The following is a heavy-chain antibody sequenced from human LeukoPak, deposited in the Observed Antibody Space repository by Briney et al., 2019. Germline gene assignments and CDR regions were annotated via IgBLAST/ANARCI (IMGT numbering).Heavy chain of an antibody. J-gene: IGHJ5*02. CDR1: GGSISSGGYY. D-gene: IGHD2-2*02. V-gene: IGHV4-31*03. CDR2: IYYSGST. CDR3: ARSRCGSTSCYSPPHWFDP. Sequence: SETLSLTCTVSGGSISSGGYYSSWIRQHPGKGLEWIEYIYYSGSTYYNPSLKSRVTISVDTSKNQFSLKLSSVTAADTAVYYCARSRCGSTSCYSPPHWFDPWGQGTLVTVSS.